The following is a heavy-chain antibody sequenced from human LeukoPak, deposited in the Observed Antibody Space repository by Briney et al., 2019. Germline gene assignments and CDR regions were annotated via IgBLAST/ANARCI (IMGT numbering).Heavy chain of an antibody. CDR3: ARVGYSGYDYYGNDAFDI. V-gene: IGHV1-69*05. CDR1: GYTFTSYD. Sequence: GASVKVSCKASGYTFTSYDINWVRQATGQGLEWMGGIIPIFGTANYAQKFQGRVTITTDESTSTAYMELSSLRSEDTAVYYCARVGYSGYDYYGNDAFDIWGQGTMVTVSS. D-gene: IGHD5-12*01. CDR2: IIPIFGTA. J-gene: IGHJ3*02.